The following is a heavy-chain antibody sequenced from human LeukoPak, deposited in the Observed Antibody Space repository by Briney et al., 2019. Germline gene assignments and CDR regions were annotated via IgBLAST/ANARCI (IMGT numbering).Heavy chain of an antibody. CDR2: MHPNNGDT. V-gene: IGHV1-8*03. CDR1: GYTFTSYN. D-gene: IGHD2-2*01. J-gene: IGHJ6*03. Sequence: ASVKVSCKASGYTFTSYNINWVRQAPGQGLEWMAWMHPNNGDTGYAQKFQDRVTVTSNTSISTAYMELRSLTSEDTAVYYCARELIVLEPAARRYNYYMNVWGIGTTVSVSS. CDR3: ARELIVLEPAARRYNYYMNV.